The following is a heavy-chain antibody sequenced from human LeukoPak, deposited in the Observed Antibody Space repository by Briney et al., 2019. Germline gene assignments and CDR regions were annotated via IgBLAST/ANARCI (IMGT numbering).Heavy chain of an antibody. J-gene: IGHJ6*03. CDR2: VSGADGTT. CDR1: GFTFSAYG. V-gene: IGHV3-21*01. CDR3: ARLEYSSSSWDYYYYYMDV. D-gene: IGHD6-6*01. Sequence: GGSLRLSCAASGFTFSAYGMSWVRQSPRKGLEWVSGVSGADGTTYYADSVKGRFTISRDNAKNSLYLQMNSLRAEDTAVYYCARLEYSSSSWDYYYYYMDVWGKGTTVTVSS.